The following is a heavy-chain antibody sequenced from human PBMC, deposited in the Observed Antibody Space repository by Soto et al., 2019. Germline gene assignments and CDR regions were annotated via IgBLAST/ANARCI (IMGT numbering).Heavy chain of an antibody. CDR3: ASLVVPAADYNWFDP. CDR2: IIPIFGTA. Sequence: ASVKVSCKASGGTFSSYAISWVRQAPGQGLEWMGGIIPIFGTANYAQKFQGRVTITADKSTSTAYMELSSLRSEDTAVYYCASLVVPAADYNWFDPWGQGTLVTVSS. D-gene: IGHD2-2*01. V-gene: IGHV1-69*06. J-gene: IGHJ5*02. CDR1: GGTFSSYA.